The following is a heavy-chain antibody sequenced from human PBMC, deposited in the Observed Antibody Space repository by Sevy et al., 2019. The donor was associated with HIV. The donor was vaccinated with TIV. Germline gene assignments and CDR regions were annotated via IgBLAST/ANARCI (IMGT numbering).Heavy chain of an antibody. D-gene: IGHD2-21*02. CDR2: IYWNDDK. CDR3: AHRGNYCCGDCSPFDY. Sequence: SGPTLVKPTQTLTLTCTFSGFSLSTSGVGVGWIRQPPGKALEWLALIYWNDDKRYSPSLKSRLTITKDTSKNQVVLTMTNMDPVDTATYYCAHRGNYCCGDCSPFDYWGQGTLVTVSS. CDR1: GFSLSTSGVG. J-gene: IGHJ4*02. V-gene: IGHV2-5*01.